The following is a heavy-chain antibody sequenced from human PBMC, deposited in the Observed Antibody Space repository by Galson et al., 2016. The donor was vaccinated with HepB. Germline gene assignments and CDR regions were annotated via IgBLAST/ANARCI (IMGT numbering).Heavy chain of an antibody. CDR2: IDPTDSYT. CDR1: GYSFTSYW. D-gene: IGHD1-1*01. J-gene: IGHJ4*02. Sequence: QSGAEVKKPGESLRISCKGSGYSFTSYWISWVRQMPGKGLEWMGRIDPTDSYTNYRPSFQGHVTIPADKSISTAYLQWSSLKASDTAMYYCAGQGYDQSDYWGQGTLVTVYS. CDR3: AGQGYDQSDY. V-gene: IGHV5-10-1*01.